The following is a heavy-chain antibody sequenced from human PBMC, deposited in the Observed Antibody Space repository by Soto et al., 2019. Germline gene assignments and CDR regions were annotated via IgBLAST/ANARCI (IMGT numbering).Heavy chain of an antibody. J-gene: IGHJ4*02. CDR3: ESGRVPAALSY. CDR2: INSDGSNK. CDR1: GFTFSSFW. D-gene: IGHD2-2*01. Sequence: EVQRVESGGGLVQPGGSLRLSCAASGFTFSSFWMHWVRQAPGEGLVWVSRINSDGSNKNYADSVKGRFTIFRDNATNAPFLQIISLRAQVTAVYYCESGRVPAALSYWGQGTLVTVSS. V-gene: IGHV3-74*01.